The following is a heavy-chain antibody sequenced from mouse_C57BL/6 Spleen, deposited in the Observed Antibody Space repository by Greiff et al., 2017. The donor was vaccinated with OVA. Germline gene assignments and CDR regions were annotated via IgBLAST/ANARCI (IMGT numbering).Heavy chain of an antibody. Sequence: VQLQESGPELVKPGASVKISCKASGYAFSSSWMNWVKQRPGKGLEWIGRIYPGDGDTNYNGKFQGKATLTADKSSSTAYMQLSSLTSEDSAVYFCASEDGNYFYYAMDYWGQGTSVTVSS. CDR3: ASEDGNYFYYAMDY. CDR2: IYPGDGDT. J-gene: IGHJ4*01. CDR1: GYAFSSSW. D-gene: IGHD2-1*01. V-gene: IGHV1-82*01.